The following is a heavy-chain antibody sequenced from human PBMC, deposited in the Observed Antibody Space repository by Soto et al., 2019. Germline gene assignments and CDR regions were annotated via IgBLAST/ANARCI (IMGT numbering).Heavy chain of an antibody. CDR3: PRTTIAGIRGYFDY. D-gene: IGHD2-21*01. CDR1: GYSFSTSW. V-gene: IGHV5-51*04. Sequence: GGSLKISCQGSGYSFSTSWIGWVRQMPGKGLEWMGIIYPGDSDTRYRPSFQGQVTISADKPISPAFLQCSSLKASDTATYYCPRTTIAGIRGYFDYWGQGTLVTVSS. CDR2: IYPGDSDT. J-gene: IGHJ4*02.